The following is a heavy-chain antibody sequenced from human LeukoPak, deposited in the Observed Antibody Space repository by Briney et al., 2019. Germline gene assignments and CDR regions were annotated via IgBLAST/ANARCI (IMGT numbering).Heavy chain of an antibody. D-gene: IGHD3-9*01. CDR2: IYSSGST. Sequence: PGGSLRLSCAASGFTVSSNYMSWVRQAPGKGLEWVSVIYSSGSTYYADSVKGRFTISRDNSKNTLYLQMNSLRAEDTAVYYCARADYDILTGYSDDNWFDPWGQGTLVTVSS. J-gene: IGHJ5*02. CDR3: ARADYDILTGYSDDNWFDP. V-gene: IGHV3-66*02. CDR1: GFTVSSNY.